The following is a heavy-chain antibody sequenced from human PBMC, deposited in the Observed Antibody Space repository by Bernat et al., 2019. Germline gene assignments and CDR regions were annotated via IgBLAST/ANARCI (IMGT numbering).Heavy chain of an antibody. V-gene: IGHV3-30*18. CDR3: AKESRSSSWYHY. CDR2: MSYDGSNK. CDR1: GFTFSSYG. D-gene: IGHD6-13*01. Sequence: QVQLVESGGGVVQPGRSLRLSCAASGFTFSSYGMHWVRQAPGKGLEWVAVMSYDGSNKYYADSVKGRFTISRDNSKNTLYLQMNSLRAEDTAVYYCAKESRSSSWYHYWGQGTLVTVSS. J-gene: IGHJ4*02.